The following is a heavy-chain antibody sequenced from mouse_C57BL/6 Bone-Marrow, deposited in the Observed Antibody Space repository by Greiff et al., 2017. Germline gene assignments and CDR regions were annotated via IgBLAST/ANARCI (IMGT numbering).Heavy chain of an antibody. CDR2: SYPRSGNT. D-gene: IGHD1-1*01. V-gene: IGHV1-81*01. CDR3: AFYGPYAMDY. CDR1: GYTFTSYG. J-gene: IGHJ4*01. Sequence: VKLQESGAELARPGASVKLSCKASGYTFTSYGISWVKQRTGQGLEWIGESYPRSGNTYYNEKFKGKATLTADKSSSTAYMELRSLTYEDSAVYVCAFYGPYAMDYWGQGTSVTVSS.